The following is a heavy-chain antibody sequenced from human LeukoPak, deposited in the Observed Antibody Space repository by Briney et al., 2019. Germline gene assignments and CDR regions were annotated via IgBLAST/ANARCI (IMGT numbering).Heavy chain of an antibody. CDR1: GGSIRSSSYY. V-gene: IGHV4-39*01. J-gene: IGHJ3*02. CDR3: ASLLHYYDKTEYYGDSSDI. D-gene: IGHD3-22*01. CDR2: IYFSGST. Sequence: PSETLSLTCNVSGGSIRSSSYYWAWVRQPPGKGLEWIGTIYFSGSTYYNPSLKSRVLIAADTSKNQFSLKLNSVIAADTAVYYCASLLHYYDKTEYYGDSSDIWGQGTMIIVSS.